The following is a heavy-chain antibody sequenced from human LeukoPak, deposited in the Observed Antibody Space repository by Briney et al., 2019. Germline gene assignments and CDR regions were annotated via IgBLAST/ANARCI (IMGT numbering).Heavy chain of an antibody. J-gene: IGHJ4*02. CDR1: GFTFSTYA. CDR2: IWYDGSNK. V-gene: IGHV3-33*06. CDR3: ANDYRSGSFHDF. D-gene: IGHD3-10*01. Sequence: GGSLRLSCAASGFTFSTYAMHWVRQAPGKGLEWVALIWYDGSNKYYADSVKGRFTISRDNSKNTLYLQMNTLRAEDTAVYYCANDYRSGSFHDFWGQGTLVTVSS.